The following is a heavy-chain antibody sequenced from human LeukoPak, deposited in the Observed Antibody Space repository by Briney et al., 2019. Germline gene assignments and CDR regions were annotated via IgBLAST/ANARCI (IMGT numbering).Heavy chain of an antibody. CDR3: ARGLLYGDDDY. CDR1: GGSFSGYY. J-gene: IGHJ4*02. V-gene: IGHV4-34*01. D-gene: IGHD4-17*01. Sequence: SETLSLTCAVYGGSFSGYYWSWIRQPPGKGLEWIGEINHSGSTNYNPSLKSRATISVDTSKNQFSLKLSSVTAADTAVYYCARGLLYGDDDYWGQGTLVTVSS. CDR2: INHSGST.